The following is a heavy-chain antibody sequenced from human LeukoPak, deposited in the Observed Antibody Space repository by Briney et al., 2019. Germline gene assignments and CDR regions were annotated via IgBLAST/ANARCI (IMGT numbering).Heavy chain of an antibody. V-gene: IGHV3-53*01. J-gene: IGHJ3*01. Sequence: GGSLRLSCAASGFSVRSSYMSWVRQAPGKGLEWGSVIYSGGSPDYADSATGRFTISTDNSKNTLYLQMNSLRVEDTAVYYCARDGADNSGYYFGSLWGQGTVVTVSS. CDR1: GFSVRSSY. D-gene: IGHD3-22*01. CDR3: ARDGADNSGYYFGSL. CDR2: IYSGGSP.